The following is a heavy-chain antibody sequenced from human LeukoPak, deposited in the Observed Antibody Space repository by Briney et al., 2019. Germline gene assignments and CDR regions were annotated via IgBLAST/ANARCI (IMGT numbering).Heavy chain of an antibody. CDR3: VRDLSPVSDRNVWYDALYI. Sequence: GGSLRLSCVASGFSFTSSWMTWVRQAPGKGLEWVANIAGDESQKRYMDSVKGRFTISRDNAKNSLYLQLNSLRAEDTAIYFCVRDLSPVSDRNVWYDALYIWGQGTMVTVSS. V-gene: IGHV3-7*01. J-gene: IGHJ3*02. CDR2: IAGDESQK. D-gene: IGHD1-1*01. CDR1: GFSFTSSW.